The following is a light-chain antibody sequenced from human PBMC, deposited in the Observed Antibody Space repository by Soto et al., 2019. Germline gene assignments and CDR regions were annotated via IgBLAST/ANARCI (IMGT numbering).Light chain of an antibody. CDR3: QQLNRYPFT. V-gene: IGKV1-9*01. Sequence: DIQLTQSPSFLSASVGDRVTITCRASQGISTYLAWYQQKPGRAPKLLIYAASTLQTGVPSRFSGSGSGTELTLTISSLQPEDVATYYCQQLNRYPFTFGPGTKVDIK. J-gene: IGKJ3*01. CDR1: QGISTY. CDR2: AAS.